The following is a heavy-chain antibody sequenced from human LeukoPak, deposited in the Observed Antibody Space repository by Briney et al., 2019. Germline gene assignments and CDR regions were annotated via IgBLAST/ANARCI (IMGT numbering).Heavy chain of an antibody. J-gene: IGHJ4*02. Sequence: GASVTVSCKASGYTFNVYYMHWVRQAPGQGLEWMGWINPNSGGTNYAQKFQGRVTMTRDTSISTAYMELSSLRSDDTAVYYCGRGSVTFATYDSSGYYCNYWGQGTLVTVSS. CDR3: GRGSVTFATYDSSGYYCNY. CDR2: INPNSGGT. CDR1: GYTFNVYY. D-gene: IGHD3-22*01. V-gene: IGHV1-2*02.